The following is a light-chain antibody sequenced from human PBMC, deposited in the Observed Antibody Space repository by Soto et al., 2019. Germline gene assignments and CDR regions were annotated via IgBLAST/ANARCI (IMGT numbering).Light chain of an antibody. Sequence: EIVMTQSPASLSVSPGERAALSCRASQSVGRNLAWYQQKPGQAPRLLIYDASTRATGIPARFSGSGSGTEFTLTISSLQSEDFAVYYCHQYDDGPYTFGQGTKVDIK. CDR2: DAS. V-gene: IGKV3-15*01. CDR1: QSVGRN. CDR3: HQYDDGPYT. J-gene: IGKJ2*01.